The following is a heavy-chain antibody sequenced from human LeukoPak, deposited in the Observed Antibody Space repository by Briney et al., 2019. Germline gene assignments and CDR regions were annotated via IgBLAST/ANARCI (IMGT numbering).Heavy chain of an antibody. D-gene: IGHD3-10*01. CDR3: ARDRGEMDGSGNFRLKYRPLNY. J-gene: IGHJ4*02. CDR2: INPSGGST. Sequence: GASVKVSCKASGYTFTSYYMHWVRQAPGQGLEWMGIINPSGGSTSYAQKFQGRVTMTRDTSTSTVYMELSSLRSEDTAVYYCARDRGEMDGSGNFRLKYRPLNYWGQGTLVTVSS. V-gene: IGHV1-46*01. CDR1: GYTFTSYY.